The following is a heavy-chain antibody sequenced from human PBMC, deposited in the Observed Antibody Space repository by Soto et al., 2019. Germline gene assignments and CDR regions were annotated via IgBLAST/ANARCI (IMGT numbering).Heavy chain of an antibody. Sequence: XVSLRLSCSASGFTFSIYVMHWVRQAPGKGLEYVSAVRTNGGTSYYADSVKGRFTISRDNSRNTLYLQMNSLRPEDTAVYYCVKDRAPRDGYKTQPGSWGLGTLVTVSS. CDR1: GFTFSIYV. V-gene: IGHV3-64D*06. D-gene: IGHD5-12*01. J-gene: IGHJ4*02. CDR3: VKDRAPRDGYKTQPGS. CDR2: VRTNGGTS.